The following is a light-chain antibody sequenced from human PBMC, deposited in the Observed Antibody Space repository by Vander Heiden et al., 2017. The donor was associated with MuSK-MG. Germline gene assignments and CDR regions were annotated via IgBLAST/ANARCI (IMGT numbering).Light chain of an antibody. CDR1: QSVSSD. Sequence: EIVMTQSTATLSVSPGERATLSCRASQSVSSDLAWFQQKPGQAPRLLVYGASTRAAGIPARFRGSGSGTEFTLTITSLQSEDFAVYYCQQYNNWPPWTFGQGTKVEIK. CDR2: GAS. CDR3: QQYNNWPPWT. V-gene: IGKV3-15*01. J-gene: IGKJ1*01.